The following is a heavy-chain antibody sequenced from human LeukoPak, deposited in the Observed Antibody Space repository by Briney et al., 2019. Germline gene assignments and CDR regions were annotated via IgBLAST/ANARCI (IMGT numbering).Heavy chain of an antibody. J-gene: IGHJ4*02. CDR3: AREGAYYLDS. CDR1: GFTFSSYW. D-gene: IGHD4/OR15-4a*01. Sequence: PGGSLRLSCAASGFTFSSYWMSWVRQAPGKGLVWVANVKQDGSERYYVGSVRGRFTISRDNVKNSLYLQMNSLRAEDTAVYYCAREGAYYLDSWGQGTLVAVSS. V-gene: IGHV3-7*01. CDR2: VKQDGSER.